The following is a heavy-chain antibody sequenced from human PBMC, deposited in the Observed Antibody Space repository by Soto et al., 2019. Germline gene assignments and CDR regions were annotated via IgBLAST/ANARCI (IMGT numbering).Heavy chain of an antibody. J-gene: IGHJ5*02. D-gene: IGHD3-22*01. V-gene: IGHV1-69*13. CDR1: GDTFSTYT. CDR2: IIPRSATS. CDR3: ARSDSSGYYFWFDP. Sequence: ASVKVSCKASGDTFSTYTITWMRQAPGQGLEWMGGIIPRSATSNYAQKFQGRVTITADESTSTAYMELSSLRSDDTAVYYCARSDSSGYYFWFDPWGQGTLVTVSS.